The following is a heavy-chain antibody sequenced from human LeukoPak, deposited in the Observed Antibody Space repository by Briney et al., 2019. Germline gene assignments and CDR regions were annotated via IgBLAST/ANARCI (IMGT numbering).Heavy chain of an antibody. CDR1: GITLSNYG. V-gene: IGHV3-23*01. Sequence: GGSLRLSCAVSGITLSNYGMTWVRQAPGKGLEWVAGISDSGGSTNYADSVKGRFTNSRDNPKNTLYLQMNSLRAEDTAVYFCAKRGVVIRVILVGFHKEAYYFDSWGQGALVTVSS. CDR2: ISDSGGST. D-gene: IGHD3-22*01. J-gene: IGHJ4*02. CDR3: AKRGVVIRVILVGFHKEAYYFDS.